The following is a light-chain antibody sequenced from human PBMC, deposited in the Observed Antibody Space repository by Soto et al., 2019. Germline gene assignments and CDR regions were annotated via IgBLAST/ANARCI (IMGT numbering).Light chain of an antibody. CDR1: QSVASN. Sequence: ETTQSPAALSVCKGESVTLPCRASQSVASNLAWYQQKPGQAPRLLIYGTSTRATGVPARFSGSGSGTDFTLTIIILQAADFAVYHSQHSTNLPITFGQGTRLEI. V-gene: IGKV3-15*01. CDR2: GTS. J-gene: IGKJ5*01. CDR3: QHSTNLPIT.